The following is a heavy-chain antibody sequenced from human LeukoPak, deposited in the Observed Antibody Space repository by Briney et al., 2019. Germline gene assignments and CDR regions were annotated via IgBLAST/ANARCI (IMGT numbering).Heavy chain of an antibody. V-gene: IGHV3-48*03. D-gene: IGHD6-6*01. CDR1: GFTFSSYE. CDR2: ISSSGSTI. Sequence: GGSLRLSCAASGFTFSSYEMNWVRQAPGKGLEWVSYISSSGSTIYYADSVKGRFTIPRDNAKNSLYLQMNSLGAEDTAVYYCARVKYSRVVGAFDYWGQGTLVTVSS. CDR3: ARVKYSRVVGAFDY. J-gene: IGHJ4*02.